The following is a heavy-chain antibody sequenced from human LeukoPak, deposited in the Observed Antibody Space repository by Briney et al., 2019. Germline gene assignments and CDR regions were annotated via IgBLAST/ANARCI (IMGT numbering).Heavy chain of an antibody. Sequence: GGSLRLSCAASGFTFSSYAMSWVRQAPGKGLEWVSAISGSGGSTYYADSVKGRFTISRDNSKNTLYLQMNSLRAEDTAVYYCAKGSGSGWYRGPDYWGQGTLVTVSS. CDR1: GFTFSSYA. CDR3: AKGSGSGWYRGPDY. V-gene: IGHV3-23*01. CDR2: ISGSGGST. D-gene: IGHD6-19*01. J-gene: IGHJ4*02.